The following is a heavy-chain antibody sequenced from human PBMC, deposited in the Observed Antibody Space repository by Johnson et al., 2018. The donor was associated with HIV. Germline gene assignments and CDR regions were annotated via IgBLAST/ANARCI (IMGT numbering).Heavy chain of an antibody. V-gene: IGHV3-43D*03. D-gene: IGHD3-10*01. J-gene: IGHJ3*02. CDR1: GITFDNYA. CDR3: ARDFVAFGECTAFDI. CDR2: ISWDGGSS. Sequence: EVQVVESGGRMVQPGGSLRLSCVVSGITFDNYAMHWVRHAPGKGLEWVSLISWDGGSSYYADSVKGRFTISRDNGKNSLYLQMNSLRAEDTAFYYCARDFVAFGECTAFDIWGQGTMVTVSS.